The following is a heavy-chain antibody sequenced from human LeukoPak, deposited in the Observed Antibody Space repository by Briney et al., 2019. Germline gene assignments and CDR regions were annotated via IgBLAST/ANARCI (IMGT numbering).Heavy chain of an antibody. J-gene: IGHJ5*02. CDR1: GGSISSGGYY. CDR2: IYYSGDT. V-gene: IGHV4-30-4*01. D-gene: IGHD4-23*01. Sequence: SQTLSLTCTVSGGSISSGGYYWSWIRQHPGKGLEWIGYIYYSGDTYYNPSLKSRLIISVDRSKNQFSLNLISVTAADTAVYYRAGYRGNTEGNWFDPWGQGTPVTVSS. CDR3: AGYRGNTEGNWFDP.